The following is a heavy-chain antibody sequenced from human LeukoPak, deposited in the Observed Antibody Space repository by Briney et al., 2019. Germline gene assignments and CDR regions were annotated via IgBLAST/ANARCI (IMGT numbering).Heavy chain of an antibody. J-gene: IGHJ6*03. D-gene: IGHD2-2*01. CDR1: GGSISSYY. Sequence: PSETLSLTCTVSGGSISSYYWSWIRQPAGKGLEWIGRIYTSGSTNYNPSLKSRVTMSVDTSKNQFSLKLSSATAADTAVYYCARDLGYCSSTSCRRDYYMDVWGKGTTVTVSS. V-gene: IGHV4-4*07. CDR3: ARDLGYCSSTSCRRDYYMDV. CDR2: IYTSGST.